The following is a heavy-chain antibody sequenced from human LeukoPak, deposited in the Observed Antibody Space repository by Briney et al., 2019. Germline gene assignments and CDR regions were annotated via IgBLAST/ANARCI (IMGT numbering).Heavy chain of an antibody. J-gene: IGHJ2*01. CDR2: IYYSGST. CDR1: GGSISSYY. CDR3: ARHENPSNWYFDL. V-gene: IGHV4-59*08. Sequence: SETLSLTCTVSGGSISSYYWSWIRQPPGKGLEWIGYIYYSGSTNYNPSLKSRVTISVDTSKNQFSLKLSSVTAADTAVYYCARHENPSNWYFDLWGRGTLVTVSS.